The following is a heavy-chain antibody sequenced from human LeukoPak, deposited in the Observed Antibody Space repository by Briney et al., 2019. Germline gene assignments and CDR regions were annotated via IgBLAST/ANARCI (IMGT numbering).Heavy chain of an antibody. CDR1: GFTFSNYA. J-gene: IGHJ4*02. CDR3: ARAKSTSGLVVVVAATLLFDY. Sequence: PGGSLRLSRAASGFTFSNYAMHWVRQAPDKGLEWVAVISYDGSNKYYADSVKGRFTISRDNSKNTLYLQMNSLRAEDTAVYYCARAKSTSGLVVVVAATLLFDYWGQGTLVTVSS. V-gene: IGHV3-30*04. D-gene: IGHD2-15*01. CDR2: ISYDGSNK.